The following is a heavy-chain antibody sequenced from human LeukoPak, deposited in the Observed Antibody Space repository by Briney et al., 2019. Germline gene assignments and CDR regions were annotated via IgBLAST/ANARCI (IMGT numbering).Heavy chain of an antibody. J-gene: IGHJ5*02. D-gene: IGHD2-2*01. Sequence: SGTLSLTCAVSGGSISSSNWWSWVRQPPGKGLEWIGEIYHSGSTNYNPSLKSRVTISVDKSKNQFSLKLSSVTAADTAVYYCTRDPAAGYCSSTSCYRGLDPWGQGTLVTVSS. V-gene: IGHV4-4*02. CDR1: GGSISSSNW. CDR3: TRDPAAGYCSSTSCYRGLDP. CDR2: IYHSGST.